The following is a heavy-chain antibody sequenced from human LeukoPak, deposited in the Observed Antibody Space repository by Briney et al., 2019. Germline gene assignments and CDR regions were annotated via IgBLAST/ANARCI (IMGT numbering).Heavy chain of an antibody. J-gene: IGHJ4*02. CDR3: AKEGYSYGPPGY. CDR1: GFTFRSYV. D-gene: IGHD5-18*01. V-gene: IGHV3-23*01. Sequence: GGSLRLSCAASGFTFRSYVMSWVRQAPGKGLEWVSAISGSGDSTYYADSVKGRFTISRDNSKNTLYPQMNSLRAEDTAVYYCAKEGYSYGPPGYWGQGTLVTVSS. CDR2: ISGSGDST.